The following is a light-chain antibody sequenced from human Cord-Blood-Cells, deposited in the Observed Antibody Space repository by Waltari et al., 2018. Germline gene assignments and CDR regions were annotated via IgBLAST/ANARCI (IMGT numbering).Light chain of an antibody. CDR2: EVS. CDR1: SRDVGGYNY. Sequence: QSALTPPPSVSGSPGQSITISCTGTSRDVGGYNYVSWSQQHPGKAPKLMIYEVSNRPSGVSNRFSGSKSGNTASLTISGLQAEDEADYYCSSYTSSSTPLYVFGTGTKVTVL. CDR3: SSYTSSSTPLYV. J-gene: IGLJ1*01. V-gene: IGLV2-14*01.